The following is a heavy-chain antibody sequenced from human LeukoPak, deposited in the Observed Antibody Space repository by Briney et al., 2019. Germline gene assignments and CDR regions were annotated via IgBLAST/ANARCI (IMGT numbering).Heavy chain of an antibody. CDR1: GGTFSSYA. V-gene: IGHV1-18*01. CDR3: ARDWRRTAAQTGMDV. D-gene: IGHD6-13*01. Sequence: ASVKVSCKASGGTFSSYAISWVRQAPGQGLEWMGWISAYNGNTKYAQKFQGRVTMTTDTSTSTAYMELRSLRSDDTAVYYCARDWRRTAAQTGMDVWGQGTTVTVSS. CDR2: ISAYNGNT. J-gene: IGHJ6*02.